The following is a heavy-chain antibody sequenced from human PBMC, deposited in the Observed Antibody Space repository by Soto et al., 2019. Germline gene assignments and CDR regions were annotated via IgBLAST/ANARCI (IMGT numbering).Heavy chain of an antibody. Sequence: QVQLVESGGGLVKPGGSLRLSCAVSGFTFSDYYMTWIRQAPGTGLEWVSYISSSTSHTNYADSVKGRFTISRDNAKNSLFLQMNSLRAEDTAVYYCARGRGAAADYCDFWGQGTLVTVSS. CDR3: ARGRGAAADYCDF. J-gene: IGHJ4*02. V-gene: IGHV3-11*05. CDR2: ISSSTSHT. CDR1: GFTFSDYY. D-gene: IGHD6-13*01.